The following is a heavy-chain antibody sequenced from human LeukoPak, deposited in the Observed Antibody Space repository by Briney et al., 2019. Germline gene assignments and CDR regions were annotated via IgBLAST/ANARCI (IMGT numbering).Heavy chain of an antibody. CDR3: ARAQYCSGAKCYFDY. D-gene: IGHD2-15*01. CDR2: INPSGGRT. Sequence: GASVKVSCNKSGYTFTSYYMHWVRQPPGQGLEWMGIINPSGGRTNYAQKFRGRVTMTRDTSTSTVYMELSRLSSEDTAVFFCARAQYCSGAKCYFDYWGQGTLVTVSS. CDR1: GYTFTSYY. J-gene: IGHJ4*02. V-gene: IGHV1-46*01.